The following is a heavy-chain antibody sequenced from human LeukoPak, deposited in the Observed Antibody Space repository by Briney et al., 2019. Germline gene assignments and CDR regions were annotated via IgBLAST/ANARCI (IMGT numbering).Heavy chain of an antibody. J-gene: IGHJ4*02. D-gene: IGHD2/OR15-2a*01. CDR1: GFTFYDHG. CDR2: TNYKGEST. V-gene: IGHV3-20*01. CDR3: ARVNSSRIYARGPIDS. Sequence: GGSLRLSCTASGFTFYDHGMTWVRQVPGKGLEWVSVTNYKGESTAYAESVKGRFTISRDNARKSGYLQVDRLRAEDTAFYHSARVNSSRIYARGPIDSWGQGTLVTVSS.